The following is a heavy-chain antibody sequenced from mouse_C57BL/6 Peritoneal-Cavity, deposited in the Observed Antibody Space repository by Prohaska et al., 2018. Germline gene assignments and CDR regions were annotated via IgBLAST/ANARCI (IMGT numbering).Heavy chain of an antibody. J-gene: IGHJ1*03. Sequence: EVQLLETGGGLVQPGGSRGLSCEGSGFTFSGFWMSCVRQTLGKTLEWIGAINSDGSEINYAPSKKARFPLLRPSDKRTLYLPMSHVPSHAPSPSCFLSSSHSSSFSFWVTWTPVTVSS. CDR1: GFTFSGFW. D-gene: IGHD6-1*01. CDR2: INSDGSEI. CDR3: LSSSHSSSFSF. V-gene: IGHV11-2*01.